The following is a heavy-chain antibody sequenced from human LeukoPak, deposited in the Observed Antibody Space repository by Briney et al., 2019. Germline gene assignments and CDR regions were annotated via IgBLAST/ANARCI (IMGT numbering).Heavy chain of an antibody. D-gene: IGHD2-15*01. V-gene: IGHV3-20*04. CDR2: INWNGGST. J-gene: IGHJ3*02. CDR3: ARDGGYCSGGSCYSDAFGI. CDR1: GFTFDDYG. Sequence: SGGSLRLSCAASGFTFDDYGMSWVRQAPGKGLEWVSGINWNGGSTGYADSVKGRFTISRDNAKNSLYLQMNSLRAEDTALYYCARDGGYCSGGSCYSDAFGIWGQGTMVTVPS.